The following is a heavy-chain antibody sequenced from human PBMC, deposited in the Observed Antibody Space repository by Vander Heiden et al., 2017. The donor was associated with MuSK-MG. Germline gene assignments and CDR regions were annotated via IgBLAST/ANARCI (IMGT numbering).Heavy chain of an antibody. V-gene: IGHV4-38-2*01. J-gene: IGHJ4*02. CDR3: ARQDGYNLDY. Sequence: QVQLRESGPGLVKPSETLSLTCAVSGYSMSSGFYWAWNRQPPGMRLEWIATIYHTGSTYYNPSLKSQVTISVDTSENQFSLRLSSVTAADTAVYYCARQDGYNLDYWGQGALVTVSS. CDR2: IYHTGST. D-gene: IGHD5-12*01. CDR1: GYSMSSGFY.